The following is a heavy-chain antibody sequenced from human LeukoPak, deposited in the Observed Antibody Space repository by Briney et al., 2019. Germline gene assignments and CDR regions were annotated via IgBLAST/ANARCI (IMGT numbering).Heavy chain of an antibody. Sequence: ASVKVSCKASGYTFTNYAMNWVRQAPGQGLEWMGWINTNTGNPTYAQGFTGRFVFSLDTSVSTAYLQISSLKAEDTAVYYCARDPYHYYDSSAYYGDYWGQGTLVTVSS. J-gene: IGHJ4*02. CDR3: ARDPYHYYDSSAYYGDY. D-gene: IGHD3-22*01. CDR2: INTNTGNP. CDR1: GYTFTNYA. V-gene: IGHV7-4-1*02.